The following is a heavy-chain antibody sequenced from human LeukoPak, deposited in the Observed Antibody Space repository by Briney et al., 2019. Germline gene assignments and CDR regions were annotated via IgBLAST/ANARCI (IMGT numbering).Heavy chain of an antibody. Sequence: GRSLRLSCAASGFTFSSYAMHWVRQAPGKGLEWVAVVSYDGSDKLYEDSVKGRFTVSRDNSKNTLYLQMNSLRAEDTAVYYCAKEGEYYDSSGYYTYYFDYWGQGTLVTVSS. V-gene: IGHV3-30*04. CDR2: VSYDGSDK. CDR1: GFTFSSYA. J-gene: IGHJ4*02. D-gene: IGHD3-22*01. CDR3: AKEGEYYDSSGYYTYYFDY.